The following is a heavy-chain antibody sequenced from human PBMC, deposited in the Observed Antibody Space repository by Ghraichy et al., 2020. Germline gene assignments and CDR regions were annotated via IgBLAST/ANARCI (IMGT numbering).Heavy chain of an antibody. CDR2: ISGDSSGI. D-gene: IGHD3-10*01. Sequence: LSLTCAASGFTFSNFAMSWVRQAPGKGLQWVSSISGDSSGIFYVDSVKGRFTISRDTSKTTLYLQMNSLRDEDTAVYYCARYYYGSGSYTVLDYWGQGTLVTVSS. V-gene: IGHV3-23*01. J-gene: IGHJ4*02. CDR3: ARYYYGSGSYTVLDY. CDR1: GFTFSNFA.